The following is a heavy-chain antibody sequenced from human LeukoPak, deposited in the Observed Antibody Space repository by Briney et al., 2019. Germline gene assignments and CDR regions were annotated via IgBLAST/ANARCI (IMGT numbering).Heavy chain of an antibody. V-gene: IGHV3-23*01. CDR1: GFTFTSYA. CDR3: AKASLAAAGPPDY. D-gene: IGHD6-13*01. J-gene: IGHJ4*02. CDR2: IRGSGGST. Sequence: GGSLRLSCAASGFTFTSYAMSWVRQAPGRGLDWDSAIRGSGGSTYYADSVKGRFTISRDNSKNTLYLQMNSLRAEDTAVYYCAKASLAAAGPPDYWGQGTLVTVSS.